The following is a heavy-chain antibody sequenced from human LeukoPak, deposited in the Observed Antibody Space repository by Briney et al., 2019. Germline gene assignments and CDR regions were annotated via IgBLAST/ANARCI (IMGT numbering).Heavy chain of an antibody. CDR2: ISSSSSYI. Sequence: PGGSLRLSCAASGFTFSSYSMNWVRQAPVKGLEWVSSISSSSSYIYYADSVKGRFTISRDNAKNSLYLQMNSLRAEDTAVYYCARGGGGSYYDSSGYDFDYWGQGTLVTVSS. V-gene: IGHV3-21*01. CDR3: ARGGGGSYYDSSGYDFDY. CDR1: GFTFSSYS. D-gene: IGHD3-22*01. J-gene: IGHJ4*02.